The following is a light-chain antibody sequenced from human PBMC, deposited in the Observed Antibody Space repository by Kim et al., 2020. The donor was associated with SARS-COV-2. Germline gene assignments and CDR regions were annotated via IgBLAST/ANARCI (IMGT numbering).Light chain of an antibody. CDR2: DAA. Sequence: SPGETVPLSCRASQSVSSKVAWYQQKPGQAPRLLIYDAATRATGIPARFSGSGSGTDFTLTISSLQSEDLAVYHCQQYDDWPPWTFGQGTKVDIK. CDR3: QQYDDWPPWT. J-gene: IGKJ1*01. V-gene: IGKV3-15*01. CDR1: QSVSSK.